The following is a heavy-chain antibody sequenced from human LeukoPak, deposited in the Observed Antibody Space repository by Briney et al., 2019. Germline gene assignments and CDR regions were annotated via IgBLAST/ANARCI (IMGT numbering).Heavy chain of an antibody. CDR3: ATAYSGFDSSFDY. Sequence: VASVKVSCKASGYTFTSYGISWVRQAPGQGLEWMGWISAYNGNTNYAQKLQGRVTMTTDTSTSTAYMELRSLRSDDTAVYYCATAYSGFDSSFDYWGQGTLVNVSS. V-gene: IGHV1-18*01. CDR1: GYTFTSYG. J-gene: IGHJ4*02. D-gene: IGHD5-12*01. CDR2: ISAYNGNT.